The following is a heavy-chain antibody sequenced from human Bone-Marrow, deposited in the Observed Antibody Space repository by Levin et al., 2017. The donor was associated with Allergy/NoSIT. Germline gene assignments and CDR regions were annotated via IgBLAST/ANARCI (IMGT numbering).Heavy chain of an antibody. CDR3: TTDPPYYYDSSGSSYFGMDV. V-gene: IGHV3-15*07. J-gene: IGHJ6*02. D-gene: IGHD3-22*01. Sequence: GGSLRLSCAASGFTFTNAWMNWVRQAPGKGLEWVGRIRSKADGGTTDYAAPVQGRFTIPRDDSKNTLFLQMNSLKTEDTATYYCTTDPPYYYDSSGSSYFGMDVWGQGTTVTVSS. CDR1: GFTFTNAW. CDR2: IRSKADGGTT.